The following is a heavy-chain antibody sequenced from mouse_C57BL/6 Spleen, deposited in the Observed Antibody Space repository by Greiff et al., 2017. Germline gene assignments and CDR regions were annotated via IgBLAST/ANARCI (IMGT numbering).Heavy chain of an antibody. V-gene: IGHV1-61*01. CDR1: GYTFTSYW. Sequence: QVQLKQPGAELVRPGSSVKLSCKASGYTFTSYWMDWVKQRPGQGLEWIGNIYPSDSETHYNQKFKDKATLTVDKSSSTAYMQLSSLTSEDSAVYYCARRNELFDYWGQGTTLTVSS. CDR3: ARRNELFDY. J-gene: IGHJ2*01. CDR2: IYPSDSET.